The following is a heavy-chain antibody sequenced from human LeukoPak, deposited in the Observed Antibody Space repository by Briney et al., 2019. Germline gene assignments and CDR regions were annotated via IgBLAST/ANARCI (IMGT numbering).Heavy chain of an antibody. CDR1: GGSISIYY. CDR3: ASWNDSVLDAFDI. CDR2: IYTSGST. Sequence: SETLSLTCTVSGGSISIYYWSWIRQPAGKGLEWIGRIYTSGSTNYNPSLKSRVTMSVDTSKNQFSLKLSSVTAADTAVYYCASWNDSVLDAFDIWGQGTMVTVSS. V-gene: IGHV4-4*07. D-gene: IGHD1-1*01. J-gene: IGHJ3*02.